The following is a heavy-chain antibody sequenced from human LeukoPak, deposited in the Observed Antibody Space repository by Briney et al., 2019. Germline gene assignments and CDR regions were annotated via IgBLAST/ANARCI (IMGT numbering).Heavy chain of an antibody. V-gene: IGHV3-23*01. CDR1: GFTFSNYA. J-gene: IGHJ4*02. CDR3: TKDSSVPFGITD. CDR2: IGGSGSNT. D-gene: IGHD5/OR15-5a*01. Sequence: GGSLRLSCAASGFTFSNYAMSWVRQAPGKGLEWVSAIGGSGSNTYYADSVKGRFTISRDSSKSTVSLQLNSLRAEDTAVYYCTKDSSVPFGITDWGQGTLVTVSS.